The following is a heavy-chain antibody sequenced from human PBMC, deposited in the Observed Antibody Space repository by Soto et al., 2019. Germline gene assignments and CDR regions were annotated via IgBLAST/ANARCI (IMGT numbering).Heavy chain of an antibody. J-gene: IGHJ4*02. CDR1: GDSISGYY. D-gene: IGHD2-8*02. CDR2: VHYSGRT. Sequence: PSETLSLTCTVSGDSISGYYWSWIRQSPGRALEWIGYVHYSGRTSYNPSLRGRATMLVDKSLSQVSLRLDFVTPADTAVYYCAREKNGTGFDYWGLGALVTVSS. CDR3: AREKNGTGFDY. V-gene: IGHV4-59*01.